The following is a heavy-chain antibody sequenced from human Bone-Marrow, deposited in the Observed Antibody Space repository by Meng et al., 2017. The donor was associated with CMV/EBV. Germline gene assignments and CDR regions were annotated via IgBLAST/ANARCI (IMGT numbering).Heavy chain of an antibody. CDR3: AKDWASNGDYDYFDS. J-gene: IGHJ4*02. V-gene: IGHV3-53*01. CDR2: IFGGDAT. CDR1: GYSISSGYY. D-gene: IGHD4-17*01. Sequence: ETLSLTCTVSGYSISSGYYWGWIRQPPGKGLEWVAVIFGGDATSYAPSVKGRFTISRDNSRNTLYLQLGSLRVEDTAIYHCAKDWASNGDYDYFDSWGPGTQVTVSS.